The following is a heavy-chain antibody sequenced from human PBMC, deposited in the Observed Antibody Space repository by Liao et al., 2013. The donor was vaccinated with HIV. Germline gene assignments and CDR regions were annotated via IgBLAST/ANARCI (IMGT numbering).Heavy chain of an antibody. D-gene: IGHD3-10*01. CDR1: GGSISSYY. Sequence: QVQLQESGPGLVKPSETLSLTCTVSGGSISSYYWSWIRQPAGKGLEWIGRIYTSGSTNYNPSLKSRVTMSVDTSKNQFSLKLSSVTAADTAVYYCASTYYYGSGSYSKAFDYWGQGTLVTVSS. CDR3: ASTYYYGSGSYSKAFDY. CDR2: IYTSGST. V-gene: IGHV4-4*07. J-gene: IGHJ4*02.